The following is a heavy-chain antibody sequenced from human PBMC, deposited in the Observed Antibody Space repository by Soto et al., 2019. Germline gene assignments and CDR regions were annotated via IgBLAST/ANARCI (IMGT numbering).Heavy chain of an antibody. CDR1: GGSISSGGYY. D-gene: IGHD5-12*01. V-gene: IGHV4-31*03. Sequence: SETLSLTCTVSGGSISSGGYYWSWIRQHPGKGLEWIGYIYYSGSTYYNPSLKSRVTISVDTSKNQFSLKLSSVTAADTAVYYCARDLHQATWFDPWGQGTLVTVAS. CDR3: ARDLHQATWFDP. CDR2: IYYSGST. J-gene: IGHJ5*02.